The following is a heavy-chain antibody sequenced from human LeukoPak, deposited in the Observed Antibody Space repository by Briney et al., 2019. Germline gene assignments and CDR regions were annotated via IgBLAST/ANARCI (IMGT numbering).Heavy chain of an antibody. CDR1: GGTFSSYA. D-gene: IGHD2-15*01. CDR2: IIPIFGTA. J-gene: IGHJ4*02. CDR3: ARGRLHPEYYFDY. Sequence: ASVKVSCKASGGTFSSYAISWVRQAPGQGLEWMGGIIPIFGTANYAQKFQGRVTITTDKSTSTAYMELSSLRSEDTAVYYCARGRLHPEYYFDYWGQGTLVTVSS. V-gene: IGHV1-69*05.